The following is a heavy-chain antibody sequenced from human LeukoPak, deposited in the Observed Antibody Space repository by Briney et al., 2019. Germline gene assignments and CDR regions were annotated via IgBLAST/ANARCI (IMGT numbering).Heavy chain of an antibody. CDR3: ARAPLYYYYMDV. V-gene: IGHV4-61*02. Sequence: SETLSLTCTVSGGSLSSGSYYWSWLRQPAGKGLEWIGRIYTSGSTNYNPSLKSRVTISVDTSKNQFSLKLSSVTAADTAVYYCARAPLYYYYMDVWGKGTTVTVSS. J-gene: IGHJ6*03. CDR1: GGSLSSGSYY. CDR2: IYTSGST.